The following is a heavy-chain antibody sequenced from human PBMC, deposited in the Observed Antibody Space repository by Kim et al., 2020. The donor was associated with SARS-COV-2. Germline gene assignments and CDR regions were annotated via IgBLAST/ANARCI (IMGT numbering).Heavy chain of an antibody. CDR3: ARPLGNIVGATHYYYYYGMDV. CDR1: GYTFTSYG. J-gene: IGHJ6*02. V-gene: IGHV1-18*01. CDR2: ISAYNGNT. Sequence: ASVKVSCKASGYTFTSYGISWVRQAPGQGLEWMGWISAYNGNTNYAQKLQGRVTMTTDTSTSTAYMELRSLRSDDTAVYYCARPLGNIVGATHYYYYYGMDVWGQGTTVTVSS. D-gene: IGHD1-26*01.